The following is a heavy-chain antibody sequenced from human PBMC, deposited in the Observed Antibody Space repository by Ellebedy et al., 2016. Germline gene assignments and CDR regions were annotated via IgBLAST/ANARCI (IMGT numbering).Heavy chain of an antibody. Sequence: GGSLRLXXAASGFTFSTYDMHWVRQAAGRGLEWVSAIGPAGDTYYPGSVNGRFTVSRENAKNSLYLQMTSLRAGDTAVYYCARSTVGTTMALDHWGQGTLVTVAS. J-gene: IGHJ4*02. CDR2: IGPAGDT. CDR3: ARSTVGTTMALDH. V-gene: IGHV3-13*01. D-gene: IGHD1-26*01. CDR1: GFTFSTYD.